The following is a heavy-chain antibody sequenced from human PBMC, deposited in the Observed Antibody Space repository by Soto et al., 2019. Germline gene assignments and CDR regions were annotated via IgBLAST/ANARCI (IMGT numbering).Heavy chain of an antibody. V-gene: IGHV3-9*01. D-gene: IGHD5-18*01. CDR2: ISWNSGSI. CDR1: GFTFDDYA. Sequence: EVQLVESGGGLVQPGRSLRLSCAASGFTFDDYAMHWVRQAPGKGLEWVSGISWNSGSIGDADSVKGRFTISRDNAKNSLYLQMNSLRAEDTALYYCAKDMSVDTDYYFDYWGQGTLVTVSS. CDR3: AKDMSVDTDYYFDY. J-gene: IGHJ4*02.